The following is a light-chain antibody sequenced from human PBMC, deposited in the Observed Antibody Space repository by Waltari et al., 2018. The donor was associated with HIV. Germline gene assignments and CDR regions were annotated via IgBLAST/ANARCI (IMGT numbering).Light chain of an antibody. CDR2: DTS. CDR1: PGAVTSGHY. J-gene: IGLJ3*02. CDR3: LLSYSGARGV. Sequence: QAVVTQEPSLTVSPGGTVTLTCGSSPGAVTSGHYPHWFQQKPGQAPRTLIYDTSNKHSWTPARFSGSLLGGKAALTLSGAQPEDEAEYYCLLSYSGARGVFGGGTKLTVL. V-gene: IGLV7-46*01.